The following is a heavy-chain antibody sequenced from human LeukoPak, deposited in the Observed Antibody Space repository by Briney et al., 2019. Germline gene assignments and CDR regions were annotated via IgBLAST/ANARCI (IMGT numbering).Heavy chain of an antibody. D-gene: IGHD3-16*01. Sequence: PSQTLSLTCSVSGGSISSDSHYWTWIRQPPGKGLEWIGYIYYSGSTNYNPSLKSRVTISVDTSKNQFSLKLSSVTAADTAVYYCARDFLGGLDYWGQGTLVTVSS. V-gene: IGHV4-61*01. CDR2: IYYSGST. J-gene: IGHJ4*02. CDR3: ARDFLGGLDY. CDR1: GGSISSDSHY.